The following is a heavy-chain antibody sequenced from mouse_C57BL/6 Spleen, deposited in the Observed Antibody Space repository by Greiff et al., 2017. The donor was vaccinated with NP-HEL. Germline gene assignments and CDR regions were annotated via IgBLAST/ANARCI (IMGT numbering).Heavy chain of an antibody. CDR2: FYPGSGSI. J-gene: IGHJ4*01. Sequence: VQLQQSGAELVKPGASVKLSCKASGYTFTEYTIHWVKQRSGQGLEWIGWFYPGSGSIKYNEKFKDKATLTADKSSSTVYMELSRLTSDGSAVYFCARHEEYYSTYYYAMDYWGQGTSVTVSS. D-gene: IGHD2-5*01. CDR3: ARHEEYYSTYYYAMDY. CDR1: GYTFTEYT. V-gene: IGHV1-62-2*01.